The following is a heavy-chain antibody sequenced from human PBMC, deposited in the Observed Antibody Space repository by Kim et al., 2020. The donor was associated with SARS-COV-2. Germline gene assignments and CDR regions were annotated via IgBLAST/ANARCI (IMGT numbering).Heavy chain of an antibody. D-gene: IGHD1-1*01. CDR3: AKESRGAGTGNSFDY. V-gene: IGHV3-23*01. CDR2: ISESGEST. Sequence: GGSLRLSCATSGFVFTNFAMSWVRQRPGKGLEWVSAISESGESTYYADSVKGRFTISRDNAKSTLYVQLSSLRAEDTALYYCAKESRGAGTGNSFDYWGQGTLVTVSS. J-gene: IGHJ4*02. CDR1: GFVFTNFA.